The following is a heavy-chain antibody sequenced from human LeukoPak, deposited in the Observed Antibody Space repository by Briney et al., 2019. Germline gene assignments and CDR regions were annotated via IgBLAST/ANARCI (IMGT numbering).Heavy chain of an antibody. Sequence: SETLSLTCTVSGGSISSSSYYWAWVRQPPGKGLEWIGSVFYGGSTFYNPSLKSRITIFLDTSKNQFSLKVSSVTASDTAVYYCARRQIVATIDYWGQGTLVTVSS. CDR3: ARRQIVATIDY. V-gene: IGHV4-39*01. D-gene: IGHD5-12*01. CDR1: GGSISSSSYY. J-gene: IGHJ4*02. CDR2: VFYGGST.